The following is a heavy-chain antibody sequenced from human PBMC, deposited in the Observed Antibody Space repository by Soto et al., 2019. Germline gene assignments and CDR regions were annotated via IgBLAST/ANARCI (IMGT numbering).Heavy chain of an antibody. CDR3: AMEYCSSTSCYRDY. CDR1: GGTFSSYT. V-gene: IGHV1-69*02. D-gene: IGHD2-2*02. J-gene: IGHJ4*02. CDR2: IITILGIA. Sequence: QVQLVQSGAEVKKPGSSVKVSCKASGGTFSSYTISWVRQAPGQGLEWMGRIITILGIANYAQKFQGRVTITADKSTSPAYIEPSSLRSEDTAVYYCAMEYCSSTSCYRDYWGQGTLVTVYS.